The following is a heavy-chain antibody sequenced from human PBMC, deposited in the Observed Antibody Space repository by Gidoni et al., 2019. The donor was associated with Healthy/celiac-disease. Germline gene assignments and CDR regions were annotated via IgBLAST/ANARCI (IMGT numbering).Heavy chain of an antibody. CDR1: GFTFSSYA. V-gene: IGHV3-23*01. J-gene: IGHJ4*02. Sequence: EVQLLESGGGLVQPGGSLRLSCAASGFTFSSYAMSWVRQAPGKGLEWVSAISGSGGSTYYADAVKGRFTISRDNSKNTLYLQMNSLRAEDTAVYYCAKHQIGGNYYGSGRRGTFDYWGQGTLVTVSS. D-gene: IGHD3-10*01. CDR2: ISGSGGST. CDR3: AKHQIGGNYYGSGRRGTFDY.